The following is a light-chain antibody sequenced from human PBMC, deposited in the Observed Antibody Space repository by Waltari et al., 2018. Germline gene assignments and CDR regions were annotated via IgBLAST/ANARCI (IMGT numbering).Light chain of an antibody. CDR3: QHNYGTPLT. V-gene: IGKV1-39*01. CDR2: KAS. J-gene: IGKJ4*01. Sequence: DTHITQSPSSLSASVGDRVTITCRASENVNNYLNWYQQKPGKAPKLLIYKASTLQSGVPSRFSGSGSGTDYTFTISSLQSEDVATYYCQHNYGTPLTFGGGTKVEIK. CDR1: ENVNNY.